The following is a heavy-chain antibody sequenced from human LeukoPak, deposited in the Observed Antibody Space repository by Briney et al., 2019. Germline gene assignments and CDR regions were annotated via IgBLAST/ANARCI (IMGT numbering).Heavy chain of an antibody. CDR3: ARERPGEALTGTTCGWFDP. V-gene: IGHV6-1*01. Sequence: PSQTLSLTCAISGDSVSGNSAAWNWIRQSPSRGLEWLGRTYYRSKWYNDYAVSVKSRITINPDTSENQFSLQLNSVTPEDTAVYYCARERPGEALTGTTCGWFDPWGQGTLVTVSS. D-gene: IGHD1-20*01. J-gene: IGHJ5*02. CDR1: GDSVSGNSAA. CDR2: TYYRSKWYN.